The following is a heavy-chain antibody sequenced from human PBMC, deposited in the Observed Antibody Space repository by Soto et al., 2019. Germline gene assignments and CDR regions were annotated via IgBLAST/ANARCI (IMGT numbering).Heavy chain of an antibody. J-gene: IGHJ4*02. Sequence: QITLKHSGPTLVKPTQTLTLTCTVSGFSLTTPGLGVGWIRQPPGKALEWLTLVYWHDDKRYSSSLRDRLTIARDTSNNQVVLSMTNMDPEDSATYYCVRLMSTDTTGYFDYWGRGILVTVSS. CDR1: GFSLTTPGLG. CDR2: VYWHDDK. V-gene: IGHV2-5*01. D-gene: IGHD1-1*01. CDR3: VRLMSTDTTGYFDY.